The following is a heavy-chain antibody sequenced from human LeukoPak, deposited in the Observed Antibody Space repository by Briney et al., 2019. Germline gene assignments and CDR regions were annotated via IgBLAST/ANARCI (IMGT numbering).Heavy chain of an antibody. CDR2: INSDGSST. CDR1: GFTFSSYW. D-gene: IGHD3-10*02. J-gene: IGHJ5*02. V-gene: IGHV3-74*01. CDR3: ARDWENYYVFET. Sequence: EGSLRLSCAASGFTFSSYWMHWVRQAPGKGLVWVSRINSDGSSTSYADSVKGRFTISRDNAKNTLYLQMNSLRAEDTAVYYCARDWENYYVFETWGQGTLVTVSS.